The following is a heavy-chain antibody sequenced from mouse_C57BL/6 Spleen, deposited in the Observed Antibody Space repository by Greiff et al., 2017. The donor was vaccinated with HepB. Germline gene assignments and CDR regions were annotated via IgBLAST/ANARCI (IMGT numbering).Heavy chain of an antibody. J-gene: IGHJ3*01. V-gene: IGHV3-6*01. Sequence: VQRVESGPGLVKPSQSLSLTCSVTGYSITSGYYWNWIRQFPGNKLEWMGYISYDGSNNYNPSLKNRISITRDTSKNQFFLKLNSVTTEDTATYYCAREEIYYDYDGAFAYWGQGTLVTVSA. CDR2: ISYDGSN. CDR3: AREEIYYDYDGAFAY. CDR1: GYSITSGYY. D-gene: IGHD2-4*01.